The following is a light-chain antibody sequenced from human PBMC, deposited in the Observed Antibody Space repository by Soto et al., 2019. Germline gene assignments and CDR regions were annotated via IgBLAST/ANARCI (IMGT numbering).Light chain of an antibody. Sequence: EVMMTQSPATLSASPGERATLSCRASQTVSSYLAWYQQKPGQAPRLLISGASTRAAGVPARFSGSGSGTEFTLTIGSLQSEGVEVYYCQQYNDWPLTFGQGTRLEIK. J-gene: IGKJ5*01. V-gene: IGKV3-15*01. CDR2: GAS. CDR3: QQYNDWPLT. CDR1: QTVSSY.